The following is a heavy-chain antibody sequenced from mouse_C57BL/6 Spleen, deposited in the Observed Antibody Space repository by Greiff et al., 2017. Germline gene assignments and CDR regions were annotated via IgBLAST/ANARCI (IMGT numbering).Heavy chain of an antibody. V-gene: IGHV5-17*01. CDR2: ISSGSSTI. Sequence: DVHLVESGGGLVKPGGSLKLSCAASGFTFSDYGMHWVRQAPEKGLEWVAYISSGSSTIYYADTVKGRFTISRDNAKNTLFLQMTSLRSEDTAMYYCARSYGSLFFDYWGQGTTLTVSS. CDR1: GFTFSDYG. CDR3: ARSYGSLFFDY. J-gene: IGHJ2*01. D-gene: IGHD1-1*01.